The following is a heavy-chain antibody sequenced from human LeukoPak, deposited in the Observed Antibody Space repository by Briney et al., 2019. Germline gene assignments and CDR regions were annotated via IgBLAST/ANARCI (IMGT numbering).Heavy chain of an antibody. D-gene: IGHD6-13*01. J-gene: IGHJ4*02. V-gene: IGHV4-59*04. CDR2: IYYSGST. CDR3: ARCLAAAGTNAVCGIFDY. Sequence: SGGSLRLSCAASGFTFSSYSMNWVRQPPGKGLEWIGTIYYSGSTYYNPSLKSRVTISVDTSKNQFSLKLSSVTAADTAVYYCARCLAAAGTNAVCGIFDYWGQGTLVTVSS. CDR1: GFTFSSYS.